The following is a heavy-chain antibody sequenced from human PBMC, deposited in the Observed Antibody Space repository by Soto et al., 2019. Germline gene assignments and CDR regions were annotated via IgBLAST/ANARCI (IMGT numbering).Heavy chain of an antibody. Sequence: PGGSLRFSCAASGFTFNNYAMNWVRQAPGKGLEWVATISATGGSTYYADSVKGRFTISRDNSKNTLYLQMNGLRVEDTAVYYCAKDRLAGNFDYWGQGTQVTVSS. J-gene: IGHJ4*02. CDR3: AKDRLAGNFDY. V-gene: IGHV3-23*01. CDR1: GFTFNNYA. CDR2: ISATGGST. D-gene: IGHD2-21*01.